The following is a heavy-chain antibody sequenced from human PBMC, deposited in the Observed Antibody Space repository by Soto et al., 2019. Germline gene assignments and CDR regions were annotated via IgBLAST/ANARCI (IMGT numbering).Heavy chain of an antibody. J-gene: IGHJ6*03. V-gene: IGHV4-59*01. CDR3: ARGPDTAMANYYYYYMDV. CDR2: IYYSGST. D-gene: IGHD5-18*01. CDR1: GGSISSYY. Sequence: SETLSLTCTVSGGSISSYYWSWIRQPPGKGLEWIGYIYYSGSTNYNPSLKSRVTISVDTSKNQFSLKLSSVTAADTAVYYCARGPDTAMANYYYYYMDVWGKGTTVTVSS.